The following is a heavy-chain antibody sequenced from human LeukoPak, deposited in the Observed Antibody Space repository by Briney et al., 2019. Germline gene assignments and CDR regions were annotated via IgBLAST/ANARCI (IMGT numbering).Heavy chain of an antibody. Sequence: PGGSLRLSCAASGFTFSDYSLNWVRQAPGKGLEWVSCISGDSRYIYYADSLKGRSTISRDNAQNSLYLHMNNLRAEDTAVYYCARGPFSSSWSEFDYWGQGTLVTVPS. CDR2: ISGDSRYI. V-gene: IGHV3-21*06. D-gene: IGHD6-13*01. J-gene: IGHJ4*02. CDR3: ARGPFSSSWSEFDY. CDR1: GFTFSDYS.